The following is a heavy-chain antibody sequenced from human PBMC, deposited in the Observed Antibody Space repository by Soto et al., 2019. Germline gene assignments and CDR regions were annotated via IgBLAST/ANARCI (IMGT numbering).Heavy chain of an antibody. Sequence: GGSLRLSCAASGFSFSSYAMSWVRQAPGKGLEWVSAISGSGGSTYYADSVKGRFTISRDNSKNTLYLQMNSLRAEDTAVYYCAKCLGPVGYGSGYFDYWGQGTLVTVSS. D-gene: IGHD5-12*01. V-gene: IGHV3-23*01. CDR2: ISGSGGST. J-gene: IGHJ4*02. CDR1: GFSFSSYA. CDR3: AKCLGPVGYGSGYFDY.